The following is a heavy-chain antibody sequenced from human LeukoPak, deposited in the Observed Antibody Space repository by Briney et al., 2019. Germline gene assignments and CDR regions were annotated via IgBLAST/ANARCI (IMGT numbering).Heavy chain of an antibody. V-gene: IGHV3-43D*03. Sequence: GGSLRLSCAASHFTFDDYAMHWVRQAPGKGLEWVSLISRDGGRTYYADSVKGRFTISRDNSKNSLFLQMTRLIAEDTAFYYCAKGGGDTAMAMDYWGQGTLVTVSS. J-gene: IGHJ4*02. CDR1: HFTFDDYA. D-gene: IGHD5-18*01. CDR2: ISRDGGRT. CDR3: AKGGGDTAMAMDY.